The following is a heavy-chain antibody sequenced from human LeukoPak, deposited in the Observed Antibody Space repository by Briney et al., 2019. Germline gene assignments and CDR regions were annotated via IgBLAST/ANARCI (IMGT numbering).Heavy chain of an antibody. CDR2: ISAYNGNT. Sequence: ASVKVSCKASGYTFTSYGISWVRQAPGQGLEWMGWISAYNGNTNYAQKLQGRVTMTTDTSTSTAYTELRSLRSDDTAVYYCARDRYCSGGSCFITRFDPWGQGTLVTVSS. V-gene: IGHV1-18*01. J-gene: IGHJ5*02. CDR3: ARDRYCSGGSCFITRFDP. D-gene: IGHD2-15*01. CDR1: GYTFTSYG.